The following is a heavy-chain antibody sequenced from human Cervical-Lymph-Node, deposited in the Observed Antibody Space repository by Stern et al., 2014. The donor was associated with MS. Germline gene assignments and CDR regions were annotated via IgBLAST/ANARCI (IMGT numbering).Heavy chain of an antibody. CDR2: FDPEDGET. CDR3: ATDYNY. D-gene: IGHD3-10*01. J-gene: IGHJ4*02. Sequence: QVKLMQSGAEVKKPGASVKVSCKVSGSTLTAFFMHWVRQPPGKGLEWMGGFDPEDGETIYAQKFQGRVTMTEDTSTDTAYMELSSLRSDDTAVYYCATDYNYWGQGTLVTVSS. V-gene: IGHV1-24*01. CDR1: GSTLTAFF.